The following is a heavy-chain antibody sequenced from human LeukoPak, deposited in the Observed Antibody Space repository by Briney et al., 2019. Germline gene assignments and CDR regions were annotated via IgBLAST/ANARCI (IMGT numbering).Heavy chain of an antibody. V-gene: IGHV3-48*03. CDR3: ARSGYSDY. J-gene: IGHJ4*02. Sequence: GGSLRLSCSASGFTFSSYAMHWVRQAPGKGLEWVSYISPSGSAIYYADSVKGRFTISRDNAKNSLYLQMNSLRAEDTAVYYCARSGYSDYWGQGTLVTVSS. CDR2: ISPSGSAI. D-gene: IGHD3-10*01. CDR1: GFTFSSYA.